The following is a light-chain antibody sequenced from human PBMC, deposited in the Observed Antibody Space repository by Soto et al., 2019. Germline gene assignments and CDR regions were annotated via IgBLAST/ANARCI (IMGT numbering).Light chain of an antibody. J-gene: IGLJ1*01. CDR3: TSYTSSSTHYV. CDR2: DVS. V-gene: IGLV2-14*01. CDR1: SSDVGAYNF. Sequence: QSALTQPASVSGSPGQSITISCTGSSSDVGAYNFVSWYQHHPGKAPKLMIYDVSDRPSGVSSRFSGSKSGNTASLTISGLQTDDEADYYCTSYTSSSTHYVFGTGTKLTVL.